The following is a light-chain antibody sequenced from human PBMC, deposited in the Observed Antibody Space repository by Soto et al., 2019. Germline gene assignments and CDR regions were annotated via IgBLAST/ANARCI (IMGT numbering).Light chain of an antibody. CDR2: GGS. CDR3: HQYSSSRT. J-gene: IGKJ1*01. V-gene: IGKV3-20*01. CDR1: QSVSSNH. Sequence: DIVLTQSPGTLSLSPGERATLSCRASQSVSSNHLAWYQQKPGQAPRLLIYGGSSRATGIPVRFSGSGSETDFTLTITRLEPEDFAVYYCHQYSSSRTFGQGTKVEIK.